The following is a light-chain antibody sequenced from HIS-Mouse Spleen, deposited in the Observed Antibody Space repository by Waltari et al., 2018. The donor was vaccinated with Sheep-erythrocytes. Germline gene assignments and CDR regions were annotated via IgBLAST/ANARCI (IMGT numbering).Light chain of an antibody. Sequence: EIVLTQSPATLSLSPGERATLSCWASQSVSSYLAWYQPKPGQAPRLLIYDASNRATGIPARFSGSGSGTDFTLTISSLEPEDFAVYYCQQRSNWYTFGQGTKLEIK. CDR1: QSVSSY. J-gene: IGKJ2*01. V-gene: IGKV3-11*01. CDR3: QQRSNWYT. CDR2: DAS.